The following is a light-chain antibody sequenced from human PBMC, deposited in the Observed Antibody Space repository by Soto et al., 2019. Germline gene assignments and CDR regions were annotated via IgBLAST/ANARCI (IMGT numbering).Light chain of an antibody. Sequence: QSVLARPRSVSGSPGQSVTISCSGTSSDVGGYNYVSWYQQHPGKAPKLMIYDVSKRPSGVPDRFSGSKSGNTASLTISGLQTADEADYYCCSFAGTYIFVIFGGGTKLTVL. CDR3: CSFAGTYIFVI. CDR2: DVS. J-gene: IGLJ2*01. CDR1: SSDVGGYNY. V-gene: IGLV2-11*01.